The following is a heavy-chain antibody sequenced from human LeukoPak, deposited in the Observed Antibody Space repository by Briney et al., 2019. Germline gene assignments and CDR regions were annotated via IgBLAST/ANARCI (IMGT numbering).Heavy chain of an antibody. Sequence: KSSETLSLTCTVPGGSISSYYWSWIRQPPGKGLEWIGYIYTSGSTNYNPSLKSRVTISVDTSKNQFSLKLSSVTAADTAVYYCARRYCSSTSCHDAFDIWGRGTMVTVSS. V-gene: IGHV4-4*09. D-gene: IGHD2-2*01. J-gene: IGHJ3*02. CDR3: ARRYCSSTSCHDAFDI. CDR1: GGSISSYY. CDR2: IYTSGST.